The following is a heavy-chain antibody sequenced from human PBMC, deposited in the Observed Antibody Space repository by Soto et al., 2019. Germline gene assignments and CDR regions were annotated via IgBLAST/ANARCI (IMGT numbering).Heavy chain of an antibody. CDR3: ARDVDTAMAYFDY. CDR1: GGTFSSYT. D-gene: IGHD5-18*01. CDR2: IIPILGIA. J-gene: IGHJ4*02. V-gene: IGHV1-69*08. Sequence: QVQLVQSGAEVKKPGSSVKVSCKASGGTFSSYTISWVRQAPGQGLEWMGRIIPILGIANYAQKFQGRVTITADKSTSTAYMELSSLRSEDTAVYYCARDVDTAMAYFDYWGQGTLVTVSS.